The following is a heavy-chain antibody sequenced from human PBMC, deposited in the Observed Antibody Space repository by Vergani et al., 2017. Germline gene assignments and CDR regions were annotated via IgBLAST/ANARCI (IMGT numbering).Heavy chain of an antibody. D-gene: IGHD5-18*01. CDR2: IYPADSNT. V-gene: IGHV5-51*07. Sequence: EVQLVQSGAEVKQPGESPKTSCKGSGYSFTSYWIGSVHQMPGKGLEWMGIIYPADSNTRYSPSVQGQITISADKSIRTAYLQWSSLKASDTAMYYGARHMIYSYGDMADWGPGTLVTVSS. J-gene: IGHJ4*03. CDR3: ARHMIYSYGDMAD. CDR1: GYSFTSYW.